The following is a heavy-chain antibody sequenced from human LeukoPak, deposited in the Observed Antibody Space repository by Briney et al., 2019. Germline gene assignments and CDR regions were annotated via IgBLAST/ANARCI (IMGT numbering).Heavy chain of an antibody. V-gene: IGHV3-21*01. J-gene: IGHJ5*02. CDR3: ASGYLSYQLLGVKGSWFDP. CDR1: GFTFSSYS. CDR2: ISSSSSYI. D-gene: IGHD2-2*01. Sequence: GGSLRLSCAASGFTFSSYSMNWVRQAPGKGLGWVSSISSSSSYIYYADSVKGRFTISRDNAKNSPYLQMNSLRAEDTAVYYCASGYLSYQLLGVKGSWFDPWGQGTLVTVSS.